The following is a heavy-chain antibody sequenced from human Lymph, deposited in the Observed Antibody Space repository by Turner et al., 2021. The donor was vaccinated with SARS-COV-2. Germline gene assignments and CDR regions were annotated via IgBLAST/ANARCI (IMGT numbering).Heavy chain of an antibody. J-gene: IGHJ6*02. Sequence: QVQLVQSGAEVKKPGSSVKGCCKASGYTFTSYDINWVGQASGQGLEWMGWMNPNSGNTGYAQKFQGRVTMTRNISISTAYMELSTLRSEDTAVYYCARGRYSGGGMDVWGQGTTVTVSS. CDR2: MNPNSGNT. CDR3: ARGRYSGGGMDV. D-gene: IGHD1-26*01. CDR1: GYTFTSYD. V-gene: IGHV1-8*01.